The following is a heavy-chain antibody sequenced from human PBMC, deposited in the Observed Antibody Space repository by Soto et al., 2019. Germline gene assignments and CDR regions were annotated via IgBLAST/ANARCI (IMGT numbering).Heavy chain of an antibody. D-gene: IGHD3-10*01. CDR2: ISSSSSYI. CDR1: GFTFSSYS. J-gene: IGHJ4*02. V-gene: IGHV3-21*01. CDR3: AREGLWFGELLSFDY. Sequence: EVQLVESGGGLVKPGGSLRLSCAASGFTFSSYSMNWVRQAPGKALEWVSSISSSSSYIYYADSVKGRFTISRDNAKNSLYLQMNSLRAEDTAVYYCAREGLWFGELLSFDYWGQGTLVTVSS.